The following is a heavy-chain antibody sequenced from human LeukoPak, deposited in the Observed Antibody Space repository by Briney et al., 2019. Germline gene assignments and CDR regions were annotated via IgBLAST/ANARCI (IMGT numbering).Heavy chain of an antibody. Sequence: SGPTLVKPTQTLTLTCTFSGFSLSSSGVGVGWIRQPPGKALEWLALIYWDDDKRYSPSLKSRLTITKDTSKNQVVLTMTNMDPVDTATYHCAHRRGTYYFQYWGQGTLVTVSS. J-gene: IGHJ4*02. CDR2: IYWDDDK. V-gene: IGHV2-5*02. CDR3: AHRRGTYYFQY. CDR1: GFSLSSSGVG. D-gene: IGHD1-26*01.